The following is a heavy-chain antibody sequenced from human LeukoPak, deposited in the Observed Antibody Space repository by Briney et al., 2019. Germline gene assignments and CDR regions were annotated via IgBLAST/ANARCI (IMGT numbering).Heavy chain of an antibody. D-gene: IGHD1-20*01. CDR2: ISSSGSTI. V-gene: IGHV3-11*01. Sequence: GGSLRLSCAASGFTFSDYYMSWIRQAPGKGLEGVSYISSSGSTIYYADSVKGRFTISRDNAKNSLYLQMNSLRAEDTAVYYCARDPNWNDDDYYMDVWGKGTTVTVSS. CDR3: ARDPNWNDDDYYMDV. CDR1: GFTFSDYY. J-gene: IGHJ6*03.